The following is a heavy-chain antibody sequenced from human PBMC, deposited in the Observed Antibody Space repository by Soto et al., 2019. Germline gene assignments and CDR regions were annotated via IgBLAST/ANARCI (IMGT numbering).Heavy chain of an antibody. CDR2: IYYSGST. J-gene: IGHJ6*02. V-gene: IGHV4-61*01. CDR3: ARVNCTNGVCYPDYYYYYGMDV. D-gene: IGHD2-8*01. CDR1: GGSVSSGSYY. Sequence: SSETLSLTCTVSGGSVSSGSYYWSWIRQPPGKGLEWIGYIYYSGSTNYNPSLKSRVTISVDTSKNQFSLKLSSVTAADTAVYYCARVNCTNGVCYPDYYYYYGMDVWGQGTTVTVSS.